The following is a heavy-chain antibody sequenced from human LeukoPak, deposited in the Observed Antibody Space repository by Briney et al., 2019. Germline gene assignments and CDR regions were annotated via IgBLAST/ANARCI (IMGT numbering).Heavy chain of an antibody. Sequence: SETLSLTCAVYGGSFSGYYWSWIRQPPGKGLEWIGEINHSGSTNYNPSLESPVTISVDTSTNQFSLKLSSVTAPDTAVYYSARHVGDGYNFRQYFYYMDGWGKGTTVTISS. CDR2: INHSGST. CDR3: ARHVGDGYNFRQYFYYMDG. J-gene: IGHJ6*03. CDR1: GGSFSGYY. V-gene: IGHV4-34*01. D-gene: IGHD5-24*01.